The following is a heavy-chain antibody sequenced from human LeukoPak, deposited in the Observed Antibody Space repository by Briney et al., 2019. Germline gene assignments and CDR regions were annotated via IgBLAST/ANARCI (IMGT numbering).Heavy chain of an antibody. CDR3: ARSGYSNYDY. J-gene: IGHJ4*02. D-gene: IGHD4-11*01. Sequence: SETLSLTCTVSGGSISSYYWSWIQQPPGKGLEWIGYIYYSGSTNYNPSLKSRVTISVDTSKNQFSLKLSSVTAADTAVYYCARSGYSNYDYWGQGTLVTVSS. V-gene: IGHV4-59*08. CDR2: IYYSGST. CDR1: GGSISSYY.